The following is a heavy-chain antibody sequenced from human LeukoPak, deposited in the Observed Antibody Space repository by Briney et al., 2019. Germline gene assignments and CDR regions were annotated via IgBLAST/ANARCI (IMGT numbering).Heavy chain of an antibody. D-gene: IGHD3-9*01. CDR1: GYTFMKYG. V-gene: IGHV1-18*01. CDR3: ARDGYDILTGYKLDY. J-gene: IGHJ4*02. CDR2: ISAYNGNA. Sequence: GASVKVSCKTSGYTFMKYGIIWVRQAPGQGPEWMGWISAYNGNAKYAQNVQDRLTMTIDTSTSIVYMELRSLRSDDTAVYYCARDGYDILTGYKLDYWGQGTLVTVSS.